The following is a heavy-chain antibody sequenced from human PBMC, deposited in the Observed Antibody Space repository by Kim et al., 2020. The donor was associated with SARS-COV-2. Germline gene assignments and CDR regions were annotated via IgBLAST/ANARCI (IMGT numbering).Heavy chain of an antibody. CDR1: GFTFSSYA. D-gene: IGHD5-18*01. Sequence: GGSLRLSCAASGFTFSSYAMHWVRQAPGKGLEWVAVISYDGSNKYYADSVKGRFTISRDNSKNTLYLQMNSLRAEDTAVYYCARSFSYGYGGLQHYWGQGTLVTVSS. CDR2: ISYDGSNK. J-gene: IGHJ4*02. V-gene: IGHV3-30-3*01. CDR3: ARSFSYGYGGLQHY.